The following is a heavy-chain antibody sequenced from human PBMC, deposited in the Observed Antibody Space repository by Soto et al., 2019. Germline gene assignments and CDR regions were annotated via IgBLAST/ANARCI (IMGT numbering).Heavy chain of an antibody. J-gene: IGHJ4*02. CDR2: MNPNSGNT. Sequence: ASVKVSCKASGYTFTSYDINWVRQATGQGLEWMGWMNPNSGNTGYAQKFQGRVTMTTDTSTSTAYMELRSLRSDDTAVYYCARMGWLQYQPDYWGQGTLVTVSS. CDR3: ARMGWLQYQPDY. D-gene: IGHD5-12*01. V-gene: IGHV1-8*01. CDR1: GYTFTSYD.